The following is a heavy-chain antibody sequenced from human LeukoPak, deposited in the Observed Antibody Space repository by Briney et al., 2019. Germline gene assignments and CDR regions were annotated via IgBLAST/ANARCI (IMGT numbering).Heavy chain of an antibody. CDR1: GDTFNNYA. CDR2: IIPIFGTA. CDR3: ARDLSVRTPGNYFDY. Sequence: EASVKVSCKASGDTFNNYAISWVRQAPGKGLEWMGGIIPIFGTADYAQKFQGRVTITADESTSTAYMELSSLRSEDTAVYYCARDLSVRTPGNYFDYWGQGTLVTVSS. V-gene: IGHV1-69*13. J-gene: IGHJ4*02. D-gene: IGHD3-10*01.